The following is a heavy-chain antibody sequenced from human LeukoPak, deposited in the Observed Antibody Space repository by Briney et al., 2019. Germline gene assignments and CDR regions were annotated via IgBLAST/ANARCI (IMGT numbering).Heavy chain of an antibody. V-gene: IGHV1-69*04. CDR1: GGTFSSYA. J-gene: IGHJ4*02. D-gene: IGHD5-18*01. CDR2: IIPILGIA. Sequence: SVKVSCKASGGTFSSYAISWVRQAPGQGLEWTGRIIPILGIANYAQKFQGRVTITADKSTSTAYMELSSLRSEDTAVYYCAYLEGTAMRSADYWGQGTLVTVSS. CDR3: AYLEGTAMRSADY.